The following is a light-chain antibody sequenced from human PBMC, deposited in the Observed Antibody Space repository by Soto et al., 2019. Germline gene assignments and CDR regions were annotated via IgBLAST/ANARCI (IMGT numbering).Light chain of an antibody. CDR2: DVN. CDR1: SSDVGGYTH. CDR3: SSYTSSSSYV. Sequence: QSVLTQPASVSGSPGQSITISCTGTSSDVGGYTHVSWYQQHPGKAPKLMIYDVNSRPSGVSNRFSGSKSGNTASLTISGLQADDEGDYYCSSYTSSSSYVFGTGTKVTVL. J-gene: IGLJ1*01. V-gene: IGLV2-14*03.